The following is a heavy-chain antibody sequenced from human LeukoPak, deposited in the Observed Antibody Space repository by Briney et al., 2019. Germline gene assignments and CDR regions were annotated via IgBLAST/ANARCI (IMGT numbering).Heavy chain of an antibody. D-gene: IGHD3-16*02. Sequence: PSETLSLTCTVSGGSISSYYWSWIRQPPGKGLEWIGYIYYSGSTNYNPSLKSRVTISVDTSKNQFSLKLSSVTAADTAVYYCARDGYYVWGSYRYTRPVDYWGQGALVTVSS. V-gene: IGHV4-59*12. J-gene: IGHJ4*02. CDR2: IYYSGST. CDR3: ARDGYYVWGSYRYTRPVDY. CDR1: GGSISSYY.